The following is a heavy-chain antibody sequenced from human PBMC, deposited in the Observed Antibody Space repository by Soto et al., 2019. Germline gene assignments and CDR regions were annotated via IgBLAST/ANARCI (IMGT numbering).Heavy chain of an antibody. Sequence: SETLSLTCTVSGGSISSGDYYWSWIRQPPGKGLEWIGYIYYSGSTYYNPSLKSRVTISVDTSKNQFSLKLSSVAAADTAVYYCARVRLGYGDIDYWGQGTLVTVSS. CDR2: IYYSGST. D-gene: IGHD4-17*01. J-gene: IGHJ4*02. CDR1: GGSISSGDYY. V-gene: IGHV4-30-4*01. CDR3: ARVRLGYGDIDY.